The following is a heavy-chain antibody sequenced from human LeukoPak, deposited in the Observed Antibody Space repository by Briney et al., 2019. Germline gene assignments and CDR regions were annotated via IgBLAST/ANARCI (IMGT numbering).Heavy chain of an antibody. J-gene: IGHJ4*02. Sequence: PGGSLRLSCAASGLTLSGYWMHWVRQAPGKGLVWVSRINGDASSTSYADSVKGRFTISRDNAKSTLYLQMNSLRVEDTAVYYCARARGNTYGYFEYWVQGTLVTVSS. CDR3: ARARGNTYGYFEY. CDR2: INGDASST. CDR1: GLTLSGYW. V-gene: IGHV3-74*01. D-gene: IGHD5-18*01.